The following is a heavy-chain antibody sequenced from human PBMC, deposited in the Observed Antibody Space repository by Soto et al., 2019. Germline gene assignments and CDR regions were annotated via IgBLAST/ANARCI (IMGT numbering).Heavy chain of an antibody. J-gene: IGHJ4*02. D-gene: IGHD6-19*01. CDR3: ARGGLAVAGTQIDY. CDR2: LNAGNGNT. V-gene: IGHV1-3*01. Sequence: QVQLVQSGAEVKKPGASVKVSCKASGYTFTSYAMHWVRQAPGQRHEWMGWLNAGNGNTKYSQKLQGRVTITRDTSASTGYMELSSLRSEDTAVYYCARGGLAVAGTQIDYWGQGTLVTDSS. CDR1: GYTFTSYA.